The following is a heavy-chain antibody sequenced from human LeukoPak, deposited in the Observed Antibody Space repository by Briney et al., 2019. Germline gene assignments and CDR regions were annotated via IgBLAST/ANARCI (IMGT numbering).Heavy chain of an antibody. CDR1: GFTFSSYS. D-gene: IGHD3-10*01. J-gene: IGHJ4*02. V-gene: IGHV3-21*05. Sequence: GGSLRLSCAASGFTFSSYSMNWVRQAPGKGLEWVSYISSSSSYTNYADSVKGRFTISGDNAKNSLYLQMDSLRDDDTAVYYCARAYGSGSHGYWGQGTLVTVSS. CDR3: ARAYGSGSHGY. CDR2: ISSSSSYT.